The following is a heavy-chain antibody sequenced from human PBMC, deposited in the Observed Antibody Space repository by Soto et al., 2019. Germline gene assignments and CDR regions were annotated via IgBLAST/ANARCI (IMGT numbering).Heavy chain of an antibody. V-gene: IGHV1-3*01. CDR2: INAGNGNT. J-gene: IGHJ4*02. CDR1: GYTFTSYA. Sequence: ASVKVSCKASGYTFTSYAMHWVRQAPGQRLEWMGWINAGNGNTKYSQKFQGRVTITRDTSASTAYMELSSLRSEDTAVYYCAREDIVLMVYAFDYRGQGTLVTVSS. D-gene: IGHD2-8*01. CDR3: AREDIVLMVYAFDY.